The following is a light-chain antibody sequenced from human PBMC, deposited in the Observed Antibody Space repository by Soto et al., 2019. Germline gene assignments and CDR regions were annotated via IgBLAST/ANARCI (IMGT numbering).Light chain of an antibody. J-gene: IGKJ4*01. Sequence: DIQMTQSPSSLYASVGDRVTITCRASQSISSYLNWYQQKPGKAPKLLIYAASSLQSGVPSRFSGSGSGTHYTFTISSLQPEDIATYYCQHYDSLRLTFGGGTKVDIK. CDR1: QSISSY. CDR2: AAS. CDR3: QHYDSLRLT. V-gene: IGKV1-33*01.